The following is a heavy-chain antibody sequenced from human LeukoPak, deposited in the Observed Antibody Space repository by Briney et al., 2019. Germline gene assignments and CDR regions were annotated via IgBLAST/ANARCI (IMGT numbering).Heavy chain of an antibody. CDR3: ARTLYVAAVPGGLDY. Sequence: ASVKVSCKASGYTFTGHNMHWVRQAPGQGLEWMGWINPKNAGTNFAQRFQGRVTMTRDTSSSTVYMELSRLRSDDTAFYYCARTLYVAAVPGGLDYWGQGTLVTVSS. V-gene: IGHV1-2*02. D-gene: IGHD6-13*01. CDR2: INPKNAGT. J-gene: IGHJ4*02. CDR1: GYTFTGHN.